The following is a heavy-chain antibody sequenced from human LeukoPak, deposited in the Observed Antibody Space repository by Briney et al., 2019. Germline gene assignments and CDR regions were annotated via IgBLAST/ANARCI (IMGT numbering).Heavy chain of an antibody. CDR3: ASSIAVAANLAY. CDR2: IYYSGTT. J-gene: IGHJ4*02. D-gene: IGHD6-19*01. Sequence: KPSETLSLTCTVSGGSISSYYWGWIRQPPGKGLEWIGSIYYSGTTYYNPSLKSRVTISVDTSKNQFSLKLSSVTAADTAVYYCASSIAVAANLAYWGQGTLVTVSS. CDR1: GGSISSYY. V-gene: IGHV4-39*01.